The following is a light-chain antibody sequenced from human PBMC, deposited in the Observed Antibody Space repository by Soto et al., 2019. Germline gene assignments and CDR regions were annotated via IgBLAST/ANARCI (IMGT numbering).Light chain of an antibody. J-gene: IGKJ4*01. CDR3: QQRSSWPLT. CDR2: DAF. V-gene: IGKV3-11*01. CDR1: QSVGSY. Sequence: EIVLTXSXATLSXSPGERATLSCRASQSVGSYFAWYQQKPGQAPRLLIYDAFSRATGIPARFXGXXXXTXXXLTISSLEPEDFAVYFCQQRSSWPLTFGGGTMVEIK.